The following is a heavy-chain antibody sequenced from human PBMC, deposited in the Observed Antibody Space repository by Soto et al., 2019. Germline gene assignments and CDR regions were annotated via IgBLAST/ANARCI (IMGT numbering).Heavy chain of an antibody. CDR3: ASGTAPSNYYYGRDV. CDR1: GGSISSSSYY. J-gene: IGHJ6*02. Sequence: SESRSLACTVSGGSISSSSYYWVGIGQPPWKGLERTGSIYYGGSTYYNPSLKRRVTISVDTSKNQFSLKLSSVTAADTAVYYCASGTAPSNYYYGRDVWGQGTTVTVSS. D-gene: IGHD1-26*01. V-gene: IGHV4-39*01. CDR2: IYYGGST.